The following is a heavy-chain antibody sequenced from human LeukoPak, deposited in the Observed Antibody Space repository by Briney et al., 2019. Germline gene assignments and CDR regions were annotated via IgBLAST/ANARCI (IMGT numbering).Heavy chain of an antibody. CDR3: ARLYYYGSGMFSAFDI. CDR2: INHSGST. Sequence: PSETLSLTCAVYGGSFSGYYWSWIRQPPGKGLEWIGEINHSGSTNYNPSLKSRVTISVDTSKNQFSLKLSSVTAADTAVYYCARLYYYGSGMFSAFDIWGQGTVVTVSS. J-gene: IGHJ3*02. V-gene: IGHV4-34*01. CDR1: GGSFSGYY. D-gene: IGHD3-10*01.